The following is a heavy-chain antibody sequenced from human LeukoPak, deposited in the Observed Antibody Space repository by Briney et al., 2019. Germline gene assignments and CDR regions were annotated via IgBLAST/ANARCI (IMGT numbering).Heavy chain of an antibody. CDR1: GFTFSGFS. Sequence: GGSLRLSCAASGFTFSGFSMSWARQSPTKGLEWVANIKQDGSERYYVDSVKGRFTISRDNAKNSLSLQMNNLRVEDTAVYYCARAGSHWHYVYWGQGTVVTVSS. D-gene: IGHD3-10*01. J-gene: IGHJ4*02. CDR3: ARAGSHWHYVY. V-gene: IGHV3-7*01. CDR2: IKQDGSER.